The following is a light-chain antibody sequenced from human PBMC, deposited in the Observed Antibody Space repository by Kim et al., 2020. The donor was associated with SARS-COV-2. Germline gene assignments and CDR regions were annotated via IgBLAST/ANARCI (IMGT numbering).Light chain of an antibody. Sequence: SVSTGERATLACRASQSVSSNLAWYQQKPGQAPRLLIYGASTRATGIPARFSGSGSGTEFTLTISSLQSEDFAVYYCQQYNNWLTFGGGTKVDIK. CDR1: QSVSSN. V-gene: IGKV3-15*01. CDR2: GAS. J-gene: IGKJ4*01. CDR3: QQYNNWLT.